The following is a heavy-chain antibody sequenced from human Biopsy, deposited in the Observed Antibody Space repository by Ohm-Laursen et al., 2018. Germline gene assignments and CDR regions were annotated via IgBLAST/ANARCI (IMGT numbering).Heavy chain of an antibody. J-gene: IGHJ5*01. CDR3: VKQWGGYNFDS. V-gene: IGHV3-21*04. D-gene: IGHD1-14*01. Sequence: SLRLSCSASGFTFTNYTMNWVRQAPGKGLEWVSSISSGSSYIYYADSVKGRFTISRDNSKQMVHLEINSLTADDTAVYYCVKQWGGYNFDSWGQGTLVTVSS. CDR1: GFTFTNYT. CDR2: ISSGSSYI.